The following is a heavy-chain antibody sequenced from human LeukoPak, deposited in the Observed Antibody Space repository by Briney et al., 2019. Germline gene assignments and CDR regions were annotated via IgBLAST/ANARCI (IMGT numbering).Heavy chain of an antibody. Sequence: SETLSLTCGVYAGSFSGYHWTWIRLRPGKGLEWIGDNNHSGSAHYNPSLKSRVTISVDTSNNQFSLNLHSVTAADTAVYYCARGFPSSSRWFDPWGQGTLVTVSS. D-gene: IGHD6-6*01. CDR2: NNHSGSA. CDR3: ARGFPSSSRWFDP. J-gene: IGHJ5*02. CDR1: AGSFSGYH. V-gene: IGHV4-34*01.